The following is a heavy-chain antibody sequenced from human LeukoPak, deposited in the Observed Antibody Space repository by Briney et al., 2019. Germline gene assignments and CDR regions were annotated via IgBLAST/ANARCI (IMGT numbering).Heavy chain of an antibody. D-gene: IGHD4-4*01. J-gene: IGHJ4*02. CDR2: IYYSGST. Sequence: SQTLSLTCTVSGGSISSGGYYWSWIRQHPGKGLEWIGYIYYSGSTYYNPPLKSRVTISVDTSKNQFSLKLSSVTAADTAVYYCARDFRHSNYFDYWGQGTLVTVSS. V-gene: IGHV4-31*03. CDR3: ARDFRHSNYFDY. CDR1: GGSISSGGYY.